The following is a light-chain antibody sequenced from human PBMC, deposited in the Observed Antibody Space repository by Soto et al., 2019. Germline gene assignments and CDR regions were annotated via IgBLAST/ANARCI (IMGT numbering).Light chain of an antibody. CDR3: AAWDDSLNGRV. CDR1: SSNIGSNT. CDR2: SNN. Sequence: QLVLTQPPSASGTPGQRVTISCSGSSSNIGSNTVNWYQQLPGTAHKLLIYSNNQRHSGVPDRFSGSKSGTSASLAISGLQSEDEADYYCAAWDDSLNGRVFGGGTKVTVL. V-gene: IGLV1-44*01. J-gene: IGLJ3*02.